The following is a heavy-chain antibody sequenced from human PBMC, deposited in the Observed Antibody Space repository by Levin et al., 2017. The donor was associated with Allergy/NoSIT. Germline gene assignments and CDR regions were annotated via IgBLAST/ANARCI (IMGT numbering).Heavy chain of an antibody. CDR3: TKISVRGFWSGSGVFDV. V-gene: IGHV3-23*01. J-gene: IGHJ3*01. CDR1: GFTFSDTT. Sequence: PGGSLRLSCAASGFTFSDTTMSWVRQVPGKGLEWVSSIIGSGRSAYYADSVKGRFTISRDNSKNTLYLQMDSLRDEDTAIYYCTKISVRGFWSGSGVFDVWGQGTRVTVSS. CDR2: IIGSGRSA. D-gene: IGHD3-3*01.